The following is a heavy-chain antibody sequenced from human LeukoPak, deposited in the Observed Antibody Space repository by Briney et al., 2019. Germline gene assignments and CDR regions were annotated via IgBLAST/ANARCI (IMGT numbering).Heavy chain of an antibody. J-gene: IGHJ4*02. CDR2: IYYNGDI. CDR1: GGSISGYF. Sequence: SETLSLTCSVSGGSISGYFWNWIRQPAGKGLEWIGCIYYNGDINYNPSLKSRLIMSLDTSNNQFSLKLTSVTAADTAVYYCARGSNSGRNFDSWGQGTLVTVSS. CDR3: ARGSNSGRNFDS. D-gene: IGHD5-12*01. V-gene: IGHV4-4*07.